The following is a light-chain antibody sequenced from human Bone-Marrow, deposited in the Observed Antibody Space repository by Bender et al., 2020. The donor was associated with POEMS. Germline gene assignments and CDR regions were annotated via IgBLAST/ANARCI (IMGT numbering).Light chain of an antibody. Sequence: QSALTQPASVSGSPGQSITISCTGTSSDIGGFNFVSWYQQHPGKAPKLMIFDVNNRPSGVSNRFSGSRSGNTASLTISGLQAEDEADYYCNSYSDSSTLVVFGGGTKLTVL. CDR3: NSYSDSSTLVV. CDR2: DVN. V-gene: IGLV2-14*03. J-gene: IGLJ2*01. CDR1: SSDIGGFNF.